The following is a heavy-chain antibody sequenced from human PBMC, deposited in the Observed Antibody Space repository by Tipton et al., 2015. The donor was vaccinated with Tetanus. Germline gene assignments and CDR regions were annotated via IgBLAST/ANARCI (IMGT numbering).Heavy chain of an antibody. Sequence: TLSLTCTVSGVSIADNTNYWGWIRQSPGKGLEWIGSIYFSGDTYSNPPLKSRATISVDTSRNQFSLRLSSVTAADTAVYYCARHSSGYFTFFDYWGQGTLVTASS. J-gene: IGHJ4*02. D-gene: IGHD3-22*01. CDR2: IYFSGDT. CDR1: GVSIADNTNY. V-gene: IGHV4-39*01. CDR3: ARHSSGYFTFFDY.